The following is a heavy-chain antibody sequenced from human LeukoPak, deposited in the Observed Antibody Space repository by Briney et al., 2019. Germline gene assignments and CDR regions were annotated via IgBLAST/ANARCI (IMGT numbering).Heavy chain of an antibody. V-gene: IGHV1-8*03. CDR1: GYTFTSYD. D-gene: IGHD1-26*01. J-gene: IGHJ3*02. CDR3: ARAYSVGATESDAFDI. CDR2: MNPNSGNT. Sequence: ASVKVSCKASGYTFTSYDINWVRQATGQGLEWMGWMNPNSGNTGYAQKFQGRVTITRNTFISTAYMELSSLRSEDTAVYYCARAYSVGATESDAFDIWGQGTMVTVSS.